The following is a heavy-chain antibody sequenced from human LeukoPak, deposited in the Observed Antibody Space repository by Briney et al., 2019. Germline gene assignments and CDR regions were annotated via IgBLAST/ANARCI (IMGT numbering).Heavy chain of an antibody. Sequence: SETLSLTCAVYGGSFSGYYWSWIRQPPGKGLEWIGEINHSGSTNYNPSLKSRVTISVDTSKNQFSLKLSSVTAADTAVYYCATTRPMTTGCWFDPWGQGTLVTVSS. V-gene: IGHV4-34*01. J-gene: IGHJ5*02. CDR1: GGSFSGYY. D-gene: IGHD4-17*01. CDR3: ATTRPMTTGCWFDP. CDR2: INHSGST.